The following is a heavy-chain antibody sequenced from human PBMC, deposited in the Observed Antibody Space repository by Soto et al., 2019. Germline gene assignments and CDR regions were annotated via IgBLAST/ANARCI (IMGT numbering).Heavy chain of an antibody. CDR1: GYTFARYG. D-gene: IGHD6-19*01. J-gene: IGHJ6*02. CDR3: ARVIALAGNTHFRMDV. Sequence: QVQLVQSGGEVKKPGASVKVSCKGSGYTFARYGVSWVRQAPGQGLEWMGWISLYNGNTNYARKVQGRVTMTADTSTSTAYMELRSLRSDDTAVYYCARVIALAGNTHFRMDVWGQGTTVTVSS. V-gene: IGHV1-18*01. CDR2: ISLYNGNT.